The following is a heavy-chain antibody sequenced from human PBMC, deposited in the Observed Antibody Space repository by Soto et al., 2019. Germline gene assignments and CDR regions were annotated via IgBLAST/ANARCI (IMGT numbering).Heavy chain of an antibody. Sequence: VESLKISCKGSGYSFTNYWIGWVRQMPGKGLERMGIIYPGDSDTRYSPSFQGQVTITADKSISTAYLQWSSLKASDTALYYCARRCRADYGDYGEDFDYWGQGTLVAVSS. CDR2: IYPGDSDT. D-gene: IGHD4-17*01. CDR1: GYSFTNYW. CDR3: ARRCRADYGDYGEDFDY. V-gene: IGHV5-51*01. J-gene: IGHJ4*02.